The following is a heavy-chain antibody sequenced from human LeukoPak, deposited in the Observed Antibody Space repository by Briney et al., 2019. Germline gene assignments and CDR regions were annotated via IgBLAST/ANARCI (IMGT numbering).Heavy chain of an antibody. CDR2: ISAYNGNT. Sequence: ASVKVSCKASGYTFTSYGISWVRQAPGQGLEWMGWISAYNGNTNYAQKLQGRVTMTTDTSTSTAYMELRSLRSDDTAVYYCARVYWGNPVAVPAAHVSDYWGQGTLVTVSS. V-gene: IGHV1-18*01. D-gene: IGHD2-2*01. CDR1: GYTFTSYG. CDR3: ARVYWGNPVAVPAAHVSDY. J-gene: IGHJ4*02.